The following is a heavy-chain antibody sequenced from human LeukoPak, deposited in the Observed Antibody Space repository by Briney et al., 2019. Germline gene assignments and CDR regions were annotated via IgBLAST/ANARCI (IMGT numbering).Heavy chain of an antibody. CDR3: ARGNILTGYCFDF. D-gene: IGHD3-9*01. CDR2: IHYTGAT. CDR1: GGSITGYY. Sequence: SETLSLTCAVYGGSITGYYWSWIRQTPGRGLEWVGEIHYTGATSYNPSLKSRATISTDTSKNQFSPRLSSVTAADTAVYYCARGNILTGYCFDFWGQGALVTVSS. J-gene: IGHJ4*02. V-gene: IGHV4-34*01.